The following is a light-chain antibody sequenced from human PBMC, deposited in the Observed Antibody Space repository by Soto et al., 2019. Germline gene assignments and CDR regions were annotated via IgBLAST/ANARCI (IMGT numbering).Light chain of an antibody. CDR3: SSYTTRRTLV. CDR1: SSDVGGYNY. CDR2: EVN. V-gene: IGLV2-8*01. J-gene: IGLJ1*01. Sequence: QSALTQPPSASGSPGQSVAISCTGTSSDVGGYNYVSWYQQHPGKAPKLMIYEVNKRPSGVPDRFSGSKSGNTASLTVSGLQAEDEADYYCSSYTTRRTLVFGTGTKLTVL.